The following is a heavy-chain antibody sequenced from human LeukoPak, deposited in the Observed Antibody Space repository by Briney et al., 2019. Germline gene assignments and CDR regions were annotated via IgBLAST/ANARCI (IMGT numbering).Heavy chain of an antibody. CDR1: GFTFSSYA. CDR2: ISGSGGST. CDR3: AKDGYDSSGYYGYFDY. D-gene: IGHD3-22*01. J-gene: IGHJ4*02. Sequence: QTGGSLRLPCAASGFTFSSYAMSWVRQAPGKGLEWVSAISGSGGSTYYAGSVKGRFTISRDNSKNTLYLQMNSLRAEDTAVYYCAKDGYDSSGYYGYFDYWGQGTLVTVSS. V-gene: IGHV3-23*01.